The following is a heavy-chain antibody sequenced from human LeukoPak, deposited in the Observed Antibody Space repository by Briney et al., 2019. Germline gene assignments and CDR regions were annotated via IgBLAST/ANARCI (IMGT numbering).Heavy chain of an antibody. CDR1: GGSISSGDYY. Sequence: PSQTLSLTCTVSGGSISSGDYYWSWIRQPPGKGLEWIGYIYYSGSTYYNPSLKSRVTISVDTSKNQFSLKLSSVTAADTAVYYCARVDYDRSGYHDAFDIWGQGTMVTVSS. J-gene: IGHJ3*02. V-gene: IGHV4-30-4*08. CDR2: IYYSGST. CDR3: ARVDYDRSGYHDAFDI. D-gene: IGHD3-22*01.